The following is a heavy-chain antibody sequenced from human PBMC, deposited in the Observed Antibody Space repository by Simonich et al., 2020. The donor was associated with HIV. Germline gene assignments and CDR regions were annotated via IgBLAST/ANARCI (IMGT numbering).Heavy chain of an antibody. J-gene: IGHJ3*02. CDR2: INHSGST. V-gene: IGHV4-34*01. Sequence: QVQLQQWGAGLLKPSETLSLTCAVYGGSFSGYYWCWIRQPPGKGLEWIGEINHSGSTNYNPSLQSRVTISVDTSKNQFSLKLSSVTAADTAVYYCARGNAFDIWGQGTMVTVSS. CDR3: ARGNAFDI. CDR1: GGSFSGYY.